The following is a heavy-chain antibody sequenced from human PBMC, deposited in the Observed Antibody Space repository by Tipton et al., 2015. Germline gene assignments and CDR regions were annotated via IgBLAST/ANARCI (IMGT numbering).Heavy chain of an antibody. CDR1: SASINSGDDY. CDR3: ARRISLWLVTGWFDP. V-gene: IGHV4-30-4*01. D-gene: IGHD2-15*01. Sequence: TLSLTCTVSSASINSGDDYWSWIRQPPGKGLEWIGDIDKSGSTYYNPSLKSRVNISVDTSKNQFSLNLSSVTAADTAVYYCARRISLWLVTGWFDPWGQGTLVTVSS. CDR2: IDKSGST. J-gene: IGHJ5*02.